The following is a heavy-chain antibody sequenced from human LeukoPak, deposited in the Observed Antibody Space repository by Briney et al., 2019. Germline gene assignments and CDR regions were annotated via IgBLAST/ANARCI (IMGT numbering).Heavy chain of an antibody. CDR1: GFTVSSTY. Sequence: GGSLRLSCAASGFTVSSTYMSWVRQAPGKGLEWVSVIYSGGSTYYADSVKGRFTISRDNSKNTLYLQMNSLRAEDTAVYYCAIDRLYSSSSEDYWGQGTLVTVSS. V-gene: IGHV3-53*01. CDR3: AIDRLYSSSSEDY. CDR2: IYSGGST. D-gene: IGHD6-6*01. J-gene: IGHJ4*02.